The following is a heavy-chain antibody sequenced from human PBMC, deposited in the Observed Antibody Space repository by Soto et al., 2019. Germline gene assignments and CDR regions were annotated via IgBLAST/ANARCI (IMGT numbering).Heavy chain of an antibody. J-gene: IGHJ4*02. V-gene: IGHV3-49*03. Sequence: PGGSLRLSCTASGFTFGDYAMNWFRQAPGKGLEWVGFIRSKAYGGTTENAASVKGRFTIPRDDSKSIAYLQMNSLKTEDTAVYYCTRDHRHLDYWGQGTLVTVSS. CDR1: GFTFGDYA. CDR2: IRSKAYGGTT. CDR3: TRDHRHLDY.